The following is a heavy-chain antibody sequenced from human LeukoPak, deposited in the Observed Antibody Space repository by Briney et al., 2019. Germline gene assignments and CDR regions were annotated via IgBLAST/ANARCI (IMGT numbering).Heavy chain of an antibody. V-gene: IGHV4-31*03. CDR2: IYYSGST. CDR1: GGSISSGGYY. CDR3: ARAGYDTATGYCGAFDI. D-gene: IGHD3-9*01. J-gene: IGHJ3*02. Sequence: KASQTLSLTCTVSGGSISSGGYYWSWIRQHPGKGLEWIGYIYYSGSTYYNPSLKSRVTISVDTSKNQFSLKLSSVTAADTAVYYCARAGYDTATGYCGAFDIWGQGTMVTVSS.